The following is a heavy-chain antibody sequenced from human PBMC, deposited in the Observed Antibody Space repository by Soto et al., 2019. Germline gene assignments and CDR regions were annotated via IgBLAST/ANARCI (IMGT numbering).Heavy chain of an antibody. CDR3: ARGDGTVPAAIPLYNWFDP. J-gene: IGHJ5*02. Sequence: QVQLVQSGAEVKKPGASVKVSCKASGYTFTSYAMHWVRQAPGQRLEWMGWINAGNGNTKYSQKFQGRVTITRDTSASTAYMELSSLRSEDTAVYYCARGDGTVPAAIPLYNWFDPWGQGTLVTVSS. CDR1: GYTFTSYA. CDR2: INAGNGNT. D-gene: IGHD2-2*01. V-gene: IGHV1-3*01.